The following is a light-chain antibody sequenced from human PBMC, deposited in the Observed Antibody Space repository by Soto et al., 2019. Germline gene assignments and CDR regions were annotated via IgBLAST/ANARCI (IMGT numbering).Light chain of an antibody. J-gene: IGLJ1*01. CDR2: EVT. V-gene: IGLV2-14*01. CDR3: SSPTPGSLYV. Sequence: QSALTQPASVSGSPGQSIAISCTGSSSDIGIYKYVSWYQQHPGKVPKLIIYEVTNRPSGVSNRFSGSKSGNTASLTISGLQAEDEADYYCSSPTPGSLYVFGSGTKLTVL. CDR1: SSDIGIYKY.